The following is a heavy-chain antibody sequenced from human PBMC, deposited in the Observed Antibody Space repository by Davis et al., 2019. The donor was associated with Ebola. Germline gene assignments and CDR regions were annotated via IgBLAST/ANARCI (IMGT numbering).Heavy chain of an antibody. Sequence: PGGSLRLSCKGSGYSFTSYWISWVRQMPGKGLEWMGRIDPSDSYTNYSPSFQGHVTISADKSISTAYLQWSSLKASDTAIYYCARGRYCSGGSCYSNPTDYWGQGTLLTVSS. D-gene: IGHD2-15*01. CDR2: IDPSDSYT. CDR1: GYSFTSYW. CDR3: ARGRYCSGGSCYSNPTDY. J-gene: IGHJ4*02. V-gene: IGHV5-10-1*01.